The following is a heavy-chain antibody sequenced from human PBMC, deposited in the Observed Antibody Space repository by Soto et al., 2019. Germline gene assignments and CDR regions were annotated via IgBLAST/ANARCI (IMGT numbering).Heavy chain of an antibody. D-gene: IGHD2-8*01. CDR2: IYYSGST. V-gene: IGHV4-61*01. Sequence: SETLSLTCTVSGGSISSSSYYWSWIRQPPGKGLEWIGYIYYSGSTNYNPSLKSRVTISVDTSKNQFSLKLSSVTAADTAVYYCARNGGYYYYYMDVWGKGTTVTVSS. J-gene: IGHJ6*03. CDR3: ARNGGYYYYYMDV. CDR1: GGSISSSSYY.